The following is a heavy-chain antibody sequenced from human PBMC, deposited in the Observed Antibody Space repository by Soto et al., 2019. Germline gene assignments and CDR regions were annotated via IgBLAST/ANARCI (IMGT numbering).Heavy chain of an antibody. CDR1: GGSFSGYY. D-gene: IGHD4-4*01. J-gene: IGHJ4*02. CDR3: ARTTSNYGDFDY. V-gene: IGHV4-34*01. Sequence: SSETLSLTCAVYGGSFSGYYWSWIRQPPGKGLEWIGEINHSGSTNYNPSLKSRVTISVDTSKNQFSLKLSSVTAADTAVYYCARTTSNYGDFDYWGQGTLVTVSS. CDR2: INHSGST.